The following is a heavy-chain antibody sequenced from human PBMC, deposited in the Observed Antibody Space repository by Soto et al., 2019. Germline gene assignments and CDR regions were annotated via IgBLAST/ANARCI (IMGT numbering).Heavy chain of an antibody. V-gene: IGHV3-23*01. CDR1: GFTFSSYS. D-gene: IGHD5-12*01. J-gene: IGHJ4*02. CDR2: ISGSGDST. Sequence: EVQLLESGGGLVQPGGSLRLSCAASGFTFSSYSMSWVRQGPGKGLEWVSSISGSGDSTYYADSVKGRVTISRDNSKNTLYLQMNSLSTEDTAVYFCVKPGGGYGCWGQGTLVTVSS. CDR3: VKPGGGYGC.